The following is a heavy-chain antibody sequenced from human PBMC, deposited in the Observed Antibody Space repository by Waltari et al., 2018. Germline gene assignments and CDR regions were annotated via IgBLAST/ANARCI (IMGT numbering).Heavy chain of an antibody. V-gene: IGHV1-18*04. D-gene: IGHD3-3*01. CDR3: TRERDFGVIIVFGY. Sequence: QVQLVQSGAELKKPGASVRVSCKASGYTFINYGISWIRQAPGQGLEWMGWIRAYSGDKRYAQNLQDRITMTTDTPTSTAYMELRSLRSDDTAIYYCTRERDFGVIIVFGYWGQGTPVTVSS. CDR2: IRAYSGDK. J-gene: IGHJ4*02. CDR1: GYTFINYG.